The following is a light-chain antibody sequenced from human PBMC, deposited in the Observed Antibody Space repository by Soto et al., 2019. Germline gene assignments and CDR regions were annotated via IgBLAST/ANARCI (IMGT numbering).Light chain of an antibody. J-gene: IGKJ4*01. CDR3: LQYDKWPPRLT. Sequence: TQPPATVSVSAGEGATLSCRASQNVGSNLAWYQQRSGQAPRLLIYGASKRATGVPAKFSGSGSGTEFTLTISSLQSEDFAVHYCLQYDKWPPRLTFGGGTKVEIK. CDR1: QNVGSN. V-gene: IGKV3-15*01. CDR2: GAS.